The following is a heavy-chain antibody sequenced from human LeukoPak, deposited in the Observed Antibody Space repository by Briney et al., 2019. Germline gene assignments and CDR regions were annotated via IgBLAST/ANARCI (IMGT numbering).Heavy chain of an antibody. D-gene: IGHD2-21*02. Sequence: GGSLRLSCAASGFNFANHAMSWVRPTAGKGLEWVSAISGGGDITYYADSVKGRFTISRDNSKDTLFLQMHSLRPGDTAVYYCVREDTPATANYWGQGTLVTISS. CDR2: ISGGGDIT. J-gene: IGHJ4*02. CDR3: VREDTPATANY. CDR1: GFNFANHA. V-gene: IGHV3-23*01.